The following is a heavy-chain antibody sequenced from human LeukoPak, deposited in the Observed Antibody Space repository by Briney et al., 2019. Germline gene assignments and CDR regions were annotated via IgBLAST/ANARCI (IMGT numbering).Heavy chain of an antibody. CDR3: ARDQGIAPKDAFDI. D-gene: IGHD6-13*01. J-gene: IGHJ3*02. CDR1: DDSITMYY. CDR2: IYYSGST. Sequence: SETLSLTCTVSDDSITMYYWTWIRQPPGKGLEWIGSIYYSGSTYYNPSLKSRVTISVDTSKNQFSLKLSSVTAADTAVYYCARDQGIAPKDAFDIWGQGTMVTVSS. V-gene: IGHV4-38-2*02.